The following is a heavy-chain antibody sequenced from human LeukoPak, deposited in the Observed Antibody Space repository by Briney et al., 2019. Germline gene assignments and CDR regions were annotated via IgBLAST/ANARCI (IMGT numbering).Heavy chain of an antibody. D-gene: IGHD1-26*01. J-gene: IGHJ6*02. CDR3: ARDPTRYSGTYVAYHYYGLDV. Sequence: GGSLRLSCAVSGFTFSSYAMHWVRQAPGKGLEWVSVISYDGSNKYYADSVKGRLTISRDNSKNTLYLHMNSLRGDDTAVYYCARDPTRYSGTYVAYHYYGLDVWGQGTTVTVSS. CDR2: ISYDGSNK. V-gene: IGHV3-30-3*01. CDR1: GFTFSSYA.